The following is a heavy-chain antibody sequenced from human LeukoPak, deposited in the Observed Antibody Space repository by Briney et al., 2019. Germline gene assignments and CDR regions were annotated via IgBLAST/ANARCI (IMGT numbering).Heavy chain of an antibody. Sequence: PGGSLRLSCETSGFTLISFGMHWVRQTPAKGLEWVAVISKGGVNKFYADSLKGRLTISRDDSKKTIYLHLNTLRPEDSGIYYCAKDGGLTGDNYLDHWGLGTLVTVSS. J-gene: IGHJ4*02. CDR2: ISKGGVNK. CDR3: AKDGGLTGDNYLDH. CDR1: GFTLISFG. V-gene: IGHV3-30*18. D-gene: IGHD3-9*01.